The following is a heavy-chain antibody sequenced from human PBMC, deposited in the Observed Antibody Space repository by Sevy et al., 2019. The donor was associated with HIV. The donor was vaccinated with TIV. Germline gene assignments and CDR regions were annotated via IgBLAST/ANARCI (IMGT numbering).Heavy chain of an antibody. J-gene: IGHJ4*01. CDR1: GFTFSNYV. CDR3: ARDSQGAVGLY. Sequence: GGSLRLSCAASGFTFSNYVMHWVRQAPGKGLEWVAVIWFDGSNKYYADSVKGRFTISSDNSKNTLYLQMNSLRAEDTAVYYCARDSQGAVGLYWGHGTLVTVSS. CDR2: IWFDGSNK. D-gene: IGHD6-19*01. V-gene: IGHV3-33*01.